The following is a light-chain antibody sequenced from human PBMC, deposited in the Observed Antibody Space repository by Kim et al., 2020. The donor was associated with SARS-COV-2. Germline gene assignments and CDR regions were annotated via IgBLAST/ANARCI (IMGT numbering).Light chain of an antibody. J-gene: IGKJ4*01. Sequence: DIQMTQSLSSLSASVGDRVTITCRASQGVSKYLAWYQQRPGKVPKLLIFDTSTLQSGVPSRFSGSGSGTDFTLTISSLQPEDVATYYCQNYDSAPLTFGGGTKLEI. CDR3: QNYDSAPLT. V-gene: IGKV1-27*01. CDR1: QGVSKY. CDR2: DTS.